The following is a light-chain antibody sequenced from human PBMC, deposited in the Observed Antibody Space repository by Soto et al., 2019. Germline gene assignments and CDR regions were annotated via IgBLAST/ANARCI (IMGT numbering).Light chain of an antibody. V-gene: IGLV2-14*01. CDR3: SSFTSSSTQV. J-gene: IGLJ3*02. Sequence: QSALTQPASVSGSLGQSITISCTGASSDVGGYDYVSWYQQHPGKAPKLMIYEVNNRPSGVSNRFSGSKSANTASLTISGLPADDEADYYCSSFTSSSTQVFGGGTKLTVL. CDR1: SSDVGGYDY. CDR2: EVN.